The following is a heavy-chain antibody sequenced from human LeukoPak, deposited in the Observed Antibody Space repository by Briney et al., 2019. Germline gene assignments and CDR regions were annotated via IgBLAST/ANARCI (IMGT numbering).Heavy chain of an antibody. V-gene: IGHV3-15*01. Sequence: GGSLRLSCAASGFTFSNAWMSWVRQAPGKGLEWVGRIKSKTDGGTTGYAAPVKGRFTISRDDSKNTLYLQMNSLKTEDAAVYYCAKDGASSGWYYGMDVWGQGTTVTVSS. CDR3: AKDGASSGWYYGMDV. CDR1: GFTFSNAW. D-gene: IGHD6-19*01. J-gene: IGHJ6*02. CDR2: IKSKTDGGTT.